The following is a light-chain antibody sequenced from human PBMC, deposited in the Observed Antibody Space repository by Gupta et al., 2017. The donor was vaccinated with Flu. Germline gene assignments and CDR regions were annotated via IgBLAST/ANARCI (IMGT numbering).Light chain of an antibody. CDR2: DAS. V-gene: IGKV3-11*01. CDR1: QSVSSY. J-gene: IGKJ2*03. Sequence: EIVFTYSQATLSLPLGERATLSCRASQSVSSYLAWYQQKPGQAPRLPIYDASNRATGIPARFSGSGSGTDFTLTISSLEPEDFAVYYCQQRCNWPPLPSFGQGTKLEIK. CDR3: QQRCNWPPLPS.